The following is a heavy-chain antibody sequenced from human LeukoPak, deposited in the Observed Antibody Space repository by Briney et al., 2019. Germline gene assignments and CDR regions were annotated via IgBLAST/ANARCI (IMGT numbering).Heavy chain of an antibody. CDR2: IRYDGSNK. J-gene: IGHJ3*02. CDR3: AKAHYDSSGYWRGTGRDAFDI. D-gene: IGHD3-22*01. Sequence: GGSLRLSCAASGFTFSSYGMHWVRQAPGKGLEWVAFIRYDGSNKYYADSVKGRFTISRDNSKNTLYLQMNSLRAEDTAVYYCAKAHYDSSGYWRGTGRDAFDIWGQGTMVTVSS. CDR1: GFTFSSYG. V-gene: IGHV3-30*02.